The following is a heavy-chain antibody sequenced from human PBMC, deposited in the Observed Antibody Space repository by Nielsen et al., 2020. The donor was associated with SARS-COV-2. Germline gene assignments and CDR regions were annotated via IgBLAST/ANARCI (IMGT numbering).Heavy chain of an antibody. Sequence: ASVKVSCKASGYTFTGYYMHWVRQAPGQGLEWMGWINPNSGGTNYAQKFQGRVTMTRDTSTSTVYMELSSLRSEDTAVYYCARGIYANVYKAVAGTIDYWGQGTLVTVSS. J-gene: IGHJ4*02. CDR1: GYTFTGYY. D-gene: IGHD6-19*01. V-gene: IGHV1-2*02. CDR3: ARGIYANVYKAVAGTIDY. CDR2: INPNSGGT.